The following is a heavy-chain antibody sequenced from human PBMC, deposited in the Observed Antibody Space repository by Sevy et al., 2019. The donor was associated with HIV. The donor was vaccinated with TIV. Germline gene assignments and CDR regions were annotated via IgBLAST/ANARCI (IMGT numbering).Heavy chain of an antibody. D-gene: IGHD3-22*01. CDR2: ISGSGTRT. Sequence: GESLKISCAVSGFSFDSYGMTWVRQAPGKGLEWVSGISGSGTRTYYADSVKGRFIISRDNSKNTLYLQMNSLRSEDTVIYYCGKGGGGHYDPDEIGYYFYYYNMDVWGKGTTVTVSS. V-gene: IGHV3-23*01. J-gene: IGHJ6*03. CDR1: GFSFDSYG. CDR3: GKGGGGHYDPDEIGYYFYYYNMDV.